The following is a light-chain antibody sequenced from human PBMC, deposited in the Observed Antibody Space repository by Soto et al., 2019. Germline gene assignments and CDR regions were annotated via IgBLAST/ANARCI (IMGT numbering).Light chain of an antibody. Sequence: QSALTQPASVSGSPGQSITISCTGTISDVGGYNYVSWYQQHPGKAPKFMIYEVSNRPSGVSSRFSGSKSDNTASLTVSGLRADDEGLYFCSSYGGSNTFVFGSGTKLTVL. CDR3: SSYGGSNTFV. J-gene: IGLJ1*01. CDR1: ISDVGGYNY. CDR2: EVS. V-gene: IGLV2-14*01.